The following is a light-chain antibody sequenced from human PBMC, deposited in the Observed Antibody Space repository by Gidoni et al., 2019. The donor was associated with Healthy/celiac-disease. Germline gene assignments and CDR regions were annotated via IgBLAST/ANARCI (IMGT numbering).Light chain of an antibody. V-gene: IGKV1-39*01. CDR2: AAS. Sequence: DIQMTQPPSSLSASVGDRVTITCRASQRISSYLNWYQQKPGKAPELLIYAASRLQSGVPSRFSCSGSGTDFTLTISSLQPEDFATYYCQQSYSTPGTFGGGTKVEIK. CDR1: QRISSY. J-gene: IGKJ4*01. CDR3: QQSYSTPGT.